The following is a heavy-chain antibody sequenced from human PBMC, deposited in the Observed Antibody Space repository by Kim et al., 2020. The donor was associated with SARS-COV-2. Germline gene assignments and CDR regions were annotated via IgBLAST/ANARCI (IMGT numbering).Heavy chain of an antibody. Sequence: ASVKVSCKASGYTFTSYDINWVRQATGQGLEWMGWMNPNRGNTGYAQKFQGRVTMTRNTSISTAYMGLSSLRSEDTAVYYCAIPSVDTAMDNFDYWGRGTLVTVSS. CDR2: MNPNRGNT. J-gene: IGHJ4*02. V-gene: IGHV1-8*01. D-gene: IGHD5-18*01. CDR3: AIPSVDTAMDNFDY. CDR1: GYTFTSYD.